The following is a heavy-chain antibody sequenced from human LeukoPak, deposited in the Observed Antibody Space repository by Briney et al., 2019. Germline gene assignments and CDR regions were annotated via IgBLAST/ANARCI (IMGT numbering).Heavy chain of an antibody. CDR3: ATGPLAGDFDI. Sequence: GASVKISCKVSGYTFTDYYMHWVQQAPGNGLEWMGLVDPEDGETIYAEKFQGRVTITADTSTDTAYMELSSLRSEDTAVYYCATGPLAGDFDIWGQGTMVTVSS. V-gene: IGHV1-69-2*01. CDR2: VDPEDGET. CDR1: GYTFTDYY. J-gene: IGHJ3*02.